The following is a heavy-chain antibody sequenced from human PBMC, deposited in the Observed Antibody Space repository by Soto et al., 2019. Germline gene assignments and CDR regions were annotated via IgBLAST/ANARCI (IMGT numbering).Heavy chain of an antibody. CDR1: GFSFSNFT. CDR2: IDTGTTFM. CDR3: ARETEYYSWNDRLMEV. Sequence: EVQLVESGGGLVKPGGSLRLSCAASGFSFSNFTMNWVRQAPGKGLEWVSSIDTGTTFMFYADSVTGRFTISRDNSKKSVYLQMISLRAEDTAVYYCARETEYYSWNDRLMEVWGQGTTVTVSS. D-gene: IGHD1-20*01. V-gene: IGHV3-21*01. J-gene: IGHJ6*02.